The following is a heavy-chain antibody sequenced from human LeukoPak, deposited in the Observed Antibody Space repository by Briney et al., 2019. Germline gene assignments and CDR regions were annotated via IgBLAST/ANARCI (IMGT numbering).Heavy chain of an antibody. CDR1: GGSISSYY. D-gene: IGHD1-26*01. Sequence: PSETLSLTCTVSGGSISSYYWSWIRQPPGKGLEWIGYIYYSGSTNYNPSLKSRVTISVDTSKNQFSLKLSSATAADTAVYYCARVRGSGSYRFDYWGQGTLVTVSS. J-gene: IGHJ4*02. CDR2: IYYSGST. CDR3: ARVRGSGSYRFDY. V-gene: IGHV4-59*01.